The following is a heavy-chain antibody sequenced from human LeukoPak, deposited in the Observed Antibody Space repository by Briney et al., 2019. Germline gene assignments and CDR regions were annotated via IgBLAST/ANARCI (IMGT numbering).Heavy chain of an antibody. CDR3: AKHLRSGWYYFDY. D-gene: IGHD6-19*01. J-gene: IGHJ4*02. Sequence: GGSLRLSCAASGFTFSSYAMSWVRQAPGKGLEWVSAISDSGGSTYYADSVKGRFTISRDNSKNTLYLQMNSLRAEDTAVYYCAKHLRSGWYYFDYWGQGTLVTVSS. CDR1: GFTFSSYA. V-gene: IGHV3-23*01. CDR2: ISDSGGST.